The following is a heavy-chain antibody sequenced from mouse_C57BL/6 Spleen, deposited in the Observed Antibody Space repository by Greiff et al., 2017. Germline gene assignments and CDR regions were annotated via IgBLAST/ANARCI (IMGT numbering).Heavy chain of an antibody. CDR3: ARHDYNAMDY. J-gene: IGHJ4*01. Sequence: QVQLQQSGAELVRPGTSVKMSCKASGYTFTNYWIGWAKQRPGHGLEWIGEIYPGGGYTNYNEKFKGKATLTADKSSSTAYMQFSSLTSEASAIYYCARHDYNAMDYWGQGTSVTVSS. CDR1: GYTFTNYW. V-gene: IGHV1-63*01. CDR2: IYPGGGYT.